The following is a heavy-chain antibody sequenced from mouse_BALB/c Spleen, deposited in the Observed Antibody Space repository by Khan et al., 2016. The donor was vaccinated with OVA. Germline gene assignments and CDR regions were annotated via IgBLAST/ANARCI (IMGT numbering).Heavy chain of an antibody. J-gene: IGHJ4*01. Sequence: QIQLVQSGAELARPGASVKMSCKASGYTFTSYSMHWIKQRPGQGLEWIGNINPSNAYTNYNQKFKDKATLTADKSSSTAYMQLSSLTSEDSAVYYCARDFHYYGSRGALDYWGQGTSVTVSS. CDR3: ARDFHYYGSRGALDY. CDR1: GYTFTSYS. D-gene: IGHD1-1*01. CDR2: INPSNAYT. V-gene: IGHV1-4*01.